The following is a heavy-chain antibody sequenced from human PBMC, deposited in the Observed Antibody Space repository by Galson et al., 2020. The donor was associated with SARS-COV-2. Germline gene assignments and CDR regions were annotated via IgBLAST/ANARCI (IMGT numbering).Heavy chain of an antibody. CDR3: AKDLNGVCFGFDY. CDR2: ISGSGGST. D-gene: IGHD2-8*01. CDR1: GFTFSSYA. J-gene: IGHJ4*02. Sequence: GESLKISCAASGFTFSSYAMSWVRQAPGKGLEWVSAISGSGGSTYYADSVKGRFTISRDNSKNTLYLQMNSLRAEDTAVYYCAKDLNGVCFGFDYWGQGTLVTVSS. V-gene: IGHV3-23*01.